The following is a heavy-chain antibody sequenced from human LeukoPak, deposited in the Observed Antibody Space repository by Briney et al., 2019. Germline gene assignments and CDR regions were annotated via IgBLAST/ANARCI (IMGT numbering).Heavy chain of an antibody. CDR1: GGSISSYY. CDR2: IYYSGST. Sequence: PSETLSLTCTVSGGSISSYYWSWIRQPPGKGLEWIGYIYYSGSTNYNPSLKSRVTISVDTSKNQFSLKLSSVTAADTAVYYCARGPQWELDKYFDYWGQGTLVTVSS. CDR3: ARGPQWELDKYFDY. D-gene: IGHD1-26*01. V-gene: IGHV4-59*01. J-gene: IGHJ4*02.